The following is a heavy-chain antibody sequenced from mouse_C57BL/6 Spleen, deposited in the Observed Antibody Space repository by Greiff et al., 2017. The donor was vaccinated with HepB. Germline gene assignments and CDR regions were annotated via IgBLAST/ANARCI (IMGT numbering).Heavy chain of an antibody. J-gene: IGHJ1*02. CDR2: INPNNGGT. V-gene: IGHV1-22*01. D-gene: IGHD1-1*01. Sequence: VQLQQSGPELVKPGASVKMSCKASGYTFTDYNMHWVKQSHGKSLEWIGYINPNNGGTSYNQKFKGKATLTVTKSSSTAYLELRSLTSEDSAVYYCARGLRSYWYFDVWGTGTTVIVSS. CDR3: ARGLRSYWYFDV. CDR1: GYTFTDYN.